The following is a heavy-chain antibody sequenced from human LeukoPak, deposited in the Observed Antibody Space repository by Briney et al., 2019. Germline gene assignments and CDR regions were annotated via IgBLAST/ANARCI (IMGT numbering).Heavy chain of an antibody. CDR1: VFSLSSYG. CDR2: ISGSST. Sequence: GGSLRLSCAASVFSLSSYGMSWVRQAPGKGLEWVSTISGSSTYNSQSVMGRFTISRDNSKNTLFLQMNSLRAEDTAVYYCAKDRRQTYSDFWSGWLFDYWGQGTLVTVSS. CDR3: AKDRRQTYSDFWSGWLFDY. J-gene: IGHJ4*02. D-gene: IGHD3-3*01. V-gene: IGHV3-23*01.